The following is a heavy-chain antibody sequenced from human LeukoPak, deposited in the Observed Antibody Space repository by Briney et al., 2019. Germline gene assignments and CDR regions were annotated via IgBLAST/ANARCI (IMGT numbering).Heavy chain of an antibody. CDR3: ARLEWEPRWFDP. CDR2: IYYSGST. CDR1: GGSISSSSYY. D-gene: IGHD1-26*01. Sequence: SETLSLTCTVSGGSISSSSYYWGWIRQPPGKGLEWIGSIYYSGSTYYNPSLKSRVTISVDTSKNQFSLKLSSVTAADTAVYYCARLEWEPRWFDPWGQGTLVTVSS. V-gene: IGHV4-39*01. J-gene: IGHJ5*02.